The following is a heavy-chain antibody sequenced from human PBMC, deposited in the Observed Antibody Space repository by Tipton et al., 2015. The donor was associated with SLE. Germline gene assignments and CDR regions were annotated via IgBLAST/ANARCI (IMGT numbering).Heavy chain of an antibody. CDR1: GFTSSSYA. Sequence: SLRLSCAASGFTSSSYAMSWVRQAPGKGLEWVSVIYSGGSSTYCADSVKGRFTISRDNSKNTLYLQMNSLRAEDTAVYYCAKGEGIVVGAQMDVWGKGATVTVSS. D-gene: IGHD2-2*01. V-gene: IGHV3-23*03. CDR2: IYSGGSST. CDR3: AKGEGIVVGAQMDV. J-gene: IGHJ6*04.